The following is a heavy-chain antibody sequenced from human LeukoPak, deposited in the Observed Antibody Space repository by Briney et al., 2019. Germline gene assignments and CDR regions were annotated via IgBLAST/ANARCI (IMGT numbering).Heavy chain of an antibody. Sequence: GGSLRLSCAASGFTFSRYWMGWAPQAPGKGLEWVATIKEDGGEKYYVDSVKGRFTISRDNAKNSLFLQMNSLRAEDTAVYYCAVHNGDYWGQGTLVTVSP. J-gene: IGHJ4*02. CDR1: GFTFSRYW. CDR3: AVHNGDY. D-gene: IGHD2-8*01. CDR2: IKEDGGEK. V-gene: IGHV3-7*05.